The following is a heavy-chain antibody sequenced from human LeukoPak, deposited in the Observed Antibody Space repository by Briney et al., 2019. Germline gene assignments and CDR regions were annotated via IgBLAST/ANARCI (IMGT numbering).Heavy chain of an antibody. Sequence: PGRSLRLSCAASGFTFSSNAMHWVRQAPGEGLDWVALISYDGSDEYYADSVKGRFTISRDNSKNTLYLQMSSLRPEDTAVYYYARDRRWLQYSDYWGQGTLVTVSS. CDR3: ARDRRWLQYSDY. J-gene: IGHJ4*02. V-gene: IGHV3-30-3*01. CDR1: GFTFSSNA. CDR2: ISYDGSDE. D-gene: IGHD5-24*01.